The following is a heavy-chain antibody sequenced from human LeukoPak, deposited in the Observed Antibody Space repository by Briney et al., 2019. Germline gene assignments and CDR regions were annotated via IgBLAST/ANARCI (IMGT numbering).Heavy chain of an antibody. Sequence: GGSLRLSCAASGFTFSSYWMHWVRHAPGKGLVWVSRINSDGSSTNYADSVKGRFTISRDNAKNTLYLQMNSLRAEDTAVFYWARDSRSNSSGWNWFDPWGQGTLVTVSS. D-gene: IGHD6-19*01. CDR3: ARDSRSNSSGWNWFDP. CDR1: GFTFSSYW. V-gene: IGHV3-74*01. CDR2: INSDGSST. J-gene: IGHJ5*02.